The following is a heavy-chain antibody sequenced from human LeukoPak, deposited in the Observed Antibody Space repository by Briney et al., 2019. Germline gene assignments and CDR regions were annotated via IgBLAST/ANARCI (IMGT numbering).Heavy chain of an antibody. J-gene: IGHJ4*02. CDR3: AKDRGNTMVRGITAFDY. V-gene: IGHV3-23*01. Sequence: GGSLRLSCAASGFTFSNSAMSWVRQAPGKGLEWVSAISGSGSDIYYADSVRGRFTISRDNSKNTLYLQMNSLRAEDTAVYYCAKDRGNTMVRGITAFDYWGQGTLVTVSS. CDR1: GFTFSNSA. CDR2: ISGSGSDI. D-gene: IGHD3-10*01.